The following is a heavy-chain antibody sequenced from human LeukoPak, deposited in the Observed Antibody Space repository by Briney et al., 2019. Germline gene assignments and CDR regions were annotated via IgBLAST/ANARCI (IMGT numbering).Heavy chain of an antibody. CDR1: GGSISSYY. V-gene: IGHV4-59*08. J-gene: IGHJ6*02. CDR2: IYYSGST. Sequence: SETLSLTCTVSGGSISSYYWSWIRQPPGKGLEWIGYIYYSGSTNYNPSLKSRVTISVDTSKTQFSRKLSSVTAAATAGYSCAXXXTSIAAGMDVWGQGTTVTVSS. D-gene: IGHD6-6*01. CDR3: AXXXTSIAAGMDV.